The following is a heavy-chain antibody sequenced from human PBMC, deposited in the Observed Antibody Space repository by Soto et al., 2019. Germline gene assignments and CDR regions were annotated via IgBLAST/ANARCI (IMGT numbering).Heavy chain of an antibody. D-gene: IGHD3-10*01. CDR2: IWYDGSNK. Sequence: PGGSLRLSCAASGFTFSSYGMHWVRRAPGKGLEWVAVIWYDGSNKYYADSVKGRFTISRDNSKNTLYLQMNSLRAEDTAVYYCARSGDGAVNYYYYGMDVWGQGTTVTV. CDR1: GFTFSSYG. CDR3: ARSGDGAVNYYYYGMDV. J-gene: IGHJ6*02. V-gene: IGHV3-33*01.